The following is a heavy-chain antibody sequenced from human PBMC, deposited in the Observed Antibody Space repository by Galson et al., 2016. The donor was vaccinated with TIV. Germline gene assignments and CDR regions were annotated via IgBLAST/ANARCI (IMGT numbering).Heavy chain of an antibody. V-gene: IGHV1-69*13. CDR1: GGTFSSDA. J-gene: IGHJ3*02. CDR2: IIPMLKIA. D-gene: IGHD5-18*01. Sequence: SVKVSCKASGGTFSSDAISWVRQAPGQGLEWMGGIIPMLKIADYAQKLQGRVTISADEFPSAAYMELSSLRFEDTAVYYCARARGYNFGNAFHIWSQGTMVTVSS. CDR3: ARARGYNFGNAFHI.